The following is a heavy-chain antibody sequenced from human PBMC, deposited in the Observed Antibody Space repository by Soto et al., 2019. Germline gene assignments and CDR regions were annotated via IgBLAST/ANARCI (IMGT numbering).Heavy chain of an antibody. J-gene: IGHJ6*03. CDR1: GYSFTSYW. CDR3: ARHGSSGWINYYYYMDV. CDR2: IYPGDSDT. D-gene: IGHD6-19*01. V-gene: IGHV5-51*01. Sequence: GESLKISCKGSGYSFTSYWIGWVRQMPGKGLEWMGIIYPGDSDTRYSPSFQGQVTISADKSISTAYLQWSSLKASDTAMYYCARHGSSGWINYYYYMDVWGKGTTVTVSS.